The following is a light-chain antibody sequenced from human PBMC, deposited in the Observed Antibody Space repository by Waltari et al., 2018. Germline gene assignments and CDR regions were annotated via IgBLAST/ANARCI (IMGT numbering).Light chain of an antibody. CDR1: QGIDTY. J-gene: IGKJ4*01. V-gene: IGKV1-9*01. CDR2: AAS. Sequence: DIQLTQSPSFLSASVGDRVTITCRASQGIDTYLAWYQQRPGKAPNLRIYAASTLQSGIPSRFSGSGSGTEFTLTISSLQPEDFATYYCLQLSSYPLTFGGGTKVEIK. CDR3: LQLSSYPLT.